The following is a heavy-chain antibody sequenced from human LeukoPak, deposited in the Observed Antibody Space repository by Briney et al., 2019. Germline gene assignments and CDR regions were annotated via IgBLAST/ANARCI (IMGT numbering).Heavy chain of an antibody. Sequence: ASVKVSCKASGYTFNNYGISWVRQAPGQGLEGMGWIGAYNGKTRYTQKFQGRVTMTTDTSTSTAYMELRSLRFADTAVYYCARAGTAYYYYNYIDVWGKGTTVTVSS. CDR3: ARAGTAYYYYNYIDV. CDR1: GYTFNNYG. J-gene: IGHJ6*03. V-gene: IGHV1-18*01. CDR2: IGAYNGKT. D-gene: IGHD1-7*01.